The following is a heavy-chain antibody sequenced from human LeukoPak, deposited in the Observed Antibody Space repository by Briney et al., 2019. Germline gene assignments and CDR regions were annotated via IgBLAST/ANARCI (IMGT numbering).Heavy chain of an antibody. V-gene: IGHV4-59*01. CDR2: IYYSGST. Sequence: PSETLSLTCTVSGGSISSYYWSWIRQPPGKGLEWIGYIYYSGSTNYNPSLKSRVTISVDTSKNQFSLKLSSVTAADTAVYYCARVQYNYARIVDYWGQGTLVTVSS. D-gene: IGHD5-18*01. CDR3: ARVQYNYARIVDY. CDR1: GGSISSYY. J-gene: IGHJ4*02.